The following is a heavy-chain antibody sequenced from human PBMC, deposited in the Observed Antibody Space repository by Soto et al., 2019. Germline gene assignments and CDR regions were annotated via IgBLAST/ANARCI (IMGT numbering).Heavy chain of an antibody. J-gene: IGHJ5*02. D-gene: IGHD3-10*01. V-gene: IGHV3-74*01. Sequence: GGSLRLSCAASGFIFSSYWMHWVRQAPGKGPVWVSRIKYDERSTTYADSVKGRFTISRDNAKNTLYLQMNSLRAEDTAVYYCVRDYMIRGRDSNWFDPWGQGNLVTVSS. CDR2: IKYDERST. CDR1: GFIFSSYW. CDR3: VRDYMIRGRDSNWFDP.